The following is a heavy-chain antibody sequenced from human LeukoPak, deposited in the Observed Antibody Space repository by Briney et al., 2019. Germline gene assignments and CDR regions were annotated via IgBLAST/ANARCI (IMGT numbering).Heavy chain of an antibody. D-gene: IGHD5-18*01. V-gene: IGHV3-30*02. J-gene: IGHJ4*02. CDR1: GSIFSNYG. Sequence: PGGSLRLSCAASGSIFSNYGMHWVRQAPGKGLEWVAFIQYNGTTKDYADSVKGRFTISRDNSKNTVSLQMNSLTAEDTALYYCAKDIRRGYNFGYDQFAYWGQGTLVTVSS. CDR3: AKDIRRGYNFGYDQFAY. CDR2: IQYNGTTK.